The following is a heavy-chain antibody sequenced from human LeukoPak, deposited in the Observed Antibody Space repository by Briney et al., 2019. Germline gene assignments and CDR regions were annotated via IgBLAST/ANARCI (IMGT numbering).Heavy chain of an antibody. D-gene: IGHD3-22*01. CDR3: AKGIGSGYYYALEY. Sequence: GRSLRLSCAASGFTFDDYAMPWVRQAPGKGLEWVSGISWNSGSIGYADSVKGRFTISRDNAKNSLYLQMNSLRAEDTALYYCAKGIGSGYYYALEYWGQGTLVTVSS. CDR2: ISWNSGSI. CDR1: GFTFDDYA. V-gene: IGHV3-9*01. J-gene: IGHJ4*02.